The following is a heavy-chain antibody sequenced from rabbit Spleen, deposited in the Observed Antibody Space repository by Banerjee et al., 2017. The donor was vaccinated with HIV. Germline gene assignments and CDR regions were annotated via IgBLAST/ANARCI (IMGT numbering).Heavy chain of an antibody. CDR1: GFDFSSSDY. CDR3: ARDTGSSFSSYGMDL. CDR2: IVGSSSGFT. Sequence: QSLEESGGDMVKPGASLTLTCKASGFDFSSSDYMCWVRQDPGKGLEWISCIVGSSSGFTYAPTWAKGRFTCSKTSSTTVTLQMTSLTVADTATYFCARDTGSSFSSYGMDLWGPGTLFTVS. V-gene: IGHV1S40*01. D-gene: IGHD8-1*01. J-gene: IGHJ6*01.